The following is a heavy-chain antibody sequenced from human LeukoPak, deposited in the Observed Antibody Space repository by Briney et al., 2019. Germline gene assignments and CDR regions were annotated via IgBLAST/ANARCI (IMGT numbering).Heavy chain of an antibody. J-gene: IGHJ4*02. D-gene: IGHD6-13*01. CDR1: GFTFSSYD. Sequence: GGSLRLSCAASGFTFSSYDMHWVRQTTGKGLEWISAITTGGGTYYLGSVKGRFTISRENAKNSLYLQMNSLRVGDTAVYYCARATAGFDSWGQGTLVTVSS. CDR3: ARATAGFDS. CDR2: ITTGGGT. V-gene: IGHV3-13*04.